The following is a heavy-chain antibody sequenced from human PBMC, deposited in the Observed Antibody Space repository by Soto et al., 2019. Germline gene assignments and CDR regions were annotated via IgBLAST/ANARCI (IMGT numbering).Heavy chain of an antibody. CDR3: AHKGLLTNSHAFAF. D-gene: IGHD5-18*01. CDR1: GFSLTASGVA. Sequence: QITLKESGPTLVKPTQTLTLTFAFSGFSLTASGVAVVWIRQPPGKALEWLAFIYWNDEKRYNESMKTRITVTRDTTTNQEVLTMTNMDPDDTATYYCAHKGLLTNSHAFAFWGRGTLVIVSS. CDR2: IYWNDEK. V-gene: IGHV2-5*01. J-gene: IGHJ3*01.